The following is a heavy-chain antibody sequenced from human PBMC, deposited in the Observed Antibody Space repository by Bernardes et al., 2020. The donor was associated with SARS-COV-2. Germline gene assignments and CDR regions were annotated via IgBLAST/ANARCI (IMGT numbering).Heavy chain of an antibody. D-gene: IGHD3-10*01. CDR1: GGSISSSSYY. Sequence: TLSLTCTVSGGSISSSSYYWGWIRQPPGKGLEWIGSIYYSGSTYYNPSLKSRVTISVDTSKNQFSLKLSSVTAADTAVYYCARHRNIRGPRWFDPWGQGTLVTVSS. J-gene: IGHJ5*02. CDR3: ARHRNIRGPRWFDP. V-gene: IGHV4-39*01. CDR2: IYYSGST.